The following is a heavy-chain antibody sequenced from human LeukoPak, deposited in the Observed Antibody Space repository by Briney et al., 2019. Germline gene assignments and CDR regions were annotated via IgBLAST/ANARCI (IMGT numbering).Heavy chain of an antibody. D-gene: IGHD1-14*01. CDR3: AKAVTGYWYFDL. CDR2: IGGGGSGT. V-gene: IGHV3-23*01. Sequence: PGGSLRLSCAASGFTFSFYAMSWVRQAPGKGLEWVSDIGGGGSGTYYADSVRGRFTISRDNSKNTLYLQMNSLRAEDTAVYFCAKAVTGYWYFDLWGRGTLVTVSS. J-gene: IGHJ2*01. CDR1: GFTFSFYA.